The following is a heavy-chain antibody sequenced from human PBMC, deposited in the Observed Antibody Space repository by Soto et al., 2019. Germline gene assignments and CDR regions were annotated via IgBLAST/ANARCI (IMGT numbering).Heavy chain of an antibody. CDR1: DGSISTYDW. Sequence: SETLSLTCVVSDGSISTYDWWTWVRQPPGKGLEWIGKMFHSGGADYSPSLKSRVTISADSSKNHFSLGLTAVTAADTAVYYCATGNVDSMLEYWGQGTQVTVSS. J-gene: IGHJ4*02. CDR2: MFHSGGA. CDR3: ATGNVDSMLEY. V-gene: IGHV4-4*02. D-gene: IGHD3-3*01.